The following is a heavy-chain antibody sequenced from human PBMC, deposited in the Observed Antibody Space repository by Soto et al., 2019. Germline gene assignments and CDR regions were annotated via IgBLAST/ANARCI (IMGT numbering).Heavy chain of an antibody. D-gene: IGHD6-13*01. CDR1: GFTFSSYP. V-gene: IGHV3-64*01. CDR3: ARGIGSSRSWDYFAY. Sequence: GGSLRLSCTASGFTFSSYPMHWVRQAPGKGLEYVSAISTNGDSTYYANSVKGRFTISRDNSKNTLYLQMGSLRADDMAMYYCARGIGSSRSWDYFAYWGQGTLVTVSS. CDR2: ISTNGDST. J-gene: IGHJ4*02.